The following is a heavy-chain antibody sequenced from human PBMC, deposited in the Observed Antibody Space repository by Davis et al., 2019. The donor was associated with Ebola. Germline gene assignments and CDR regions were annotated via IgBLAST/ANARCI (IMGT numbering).Heavy chain of an antibody. J-gene: IGHJ6*03. CDR1: GGSFSSYF. D-gene: IGHD3-3*01. Sequence: PSETLSLTCTVSGGSFSSYFWYWIRQSPGKGLESIGYIYYSGSATYNPSLKSRVTISVDTSQNQFSLKLTSVTAADTAVYYCARGWVYDFWSGHMDVWSKGTTVTVSS. V-gene: IGHV4-59*01. CDR3: ARGWVYDFWSGHMDV. CDR2: IYYSGSA.